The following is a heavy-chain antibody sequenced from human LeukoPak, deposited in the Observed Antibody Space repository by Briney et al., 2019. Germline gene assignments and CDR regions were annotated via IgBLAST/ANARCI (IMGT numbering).Heavy chain of an antibody. D-gene: IGHD3-10*01. CDR2: IDYSGNT. V-gene: IGHV4-59*01. J-gene: IGHJ4*02. Sequence: SETLSLTCTVSSGSISSDYWSWIRQPPGKGLEWIGYIDYSGNTNYNPSLKSRVTISIDTSKNQFSLKLSSVTAADTAVYYCARSGSHLWFGELSLSYWGQGTLVTVSS. CDR3: ARSGSHLWFGELSLSY. CDR1: SGSISSDY.